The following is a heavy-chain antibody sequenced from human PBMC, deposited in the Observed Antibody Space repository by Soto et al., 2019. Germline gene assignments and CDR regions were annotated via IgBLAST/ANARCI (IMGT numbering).Heavy chain of an antibody. J-gene: IGHJ4*02. CDR1: GYTFTSYY. CDR2: INPSGGST. V-gene: IGHV1-46*01. Sequence: GASVKVSCKASGYTFTSYYMHWVRQAPGQGLEWMGIINPSGGSTSYAQKFQGRVTMTRDTSTSTVYMELSSLRSEDTAVYYCARAVNYYGSGSPDYFDYWGQGTLVTVYS. CDR3: ARAVNYYGSGSPDYFDY. D-gene: IGHD3-10*01.